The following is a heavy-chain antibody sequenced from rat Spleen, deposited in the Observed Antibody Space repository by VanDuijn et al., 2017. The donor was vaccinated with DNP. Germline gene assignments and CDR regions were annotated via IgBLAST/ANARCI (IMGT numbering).Heavy chain of an antibody. CDR1: GFSLTSYD. J-gene: IGHJ4*01. Sequence: QVQLKESGPGLVQPSQTLSLTCTVSGFSLTSYDVNWIRQPPGKGLEWMGRIQNGGNTDYNSTLKSRLSISRDTSKSQVFLKMNSLQTEDTATYYCARETIYSYAMDAWGQGTSVTVSP. CDR3: ARETIYSYAMDA. CDR2: IQNGGNT. V-gene: IGHV2S1*01.